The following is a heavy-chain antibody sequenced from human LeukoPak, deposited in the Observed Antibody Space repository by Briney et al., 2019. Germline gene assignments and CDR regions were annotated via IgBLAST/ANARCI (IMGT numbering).Heavy chain of an antibody. CDR1: DDSISDYY. V-gene: IGHV4-59*12. J-gene: IGHJ5*02. D-gene: IGHD3-16*01. CDR2: FHNSGTS. CDR3: VRGGQGWFDP. Sequence: PSETLSLTCTVSDDSISDYYRGWIRQPPGKGLEWIGYFHNSGTSTYNPSLKSRVTISADTSKNQFSLELSSVTAADTAVYYCVRGGQGWFDPWGQGILVIVSS.